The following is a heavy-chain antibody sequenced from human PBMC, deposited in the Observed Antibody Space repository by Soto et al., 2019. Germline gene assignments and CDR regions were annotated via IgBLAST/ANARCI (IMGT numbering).Heavy chain of an antibody. D-gene: IGHD4-17*01. CDR2: IYYSGGT. CDR3: ARVYGDYLDY. Sequence: QVQLQESGPGLVKPSETLSLTCTVSGGSISSYYWSWIRQPPGKGLEWIGYIYYSGGTNYNPSLKSRVTISVDTSKIQFSLKLSSVTAEDTAVYYCARVYGDYLDYWGQGTLVTVSS. J-gene: IGHJ4*02. CDR1: GGSISSYY. V-gene: IGHV4-59*01.